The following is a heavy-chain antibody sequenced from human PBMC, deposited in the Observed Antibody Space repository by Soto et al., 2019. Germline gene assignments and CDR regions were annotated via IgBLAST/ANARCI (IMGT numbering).Heavy chain of an antibody. CDR2: IYYSGST. CDR1: GGSISSSSYY. V-gene: IGHV4-39*01. Sequence: SETLSLTCTVSGGSISSSSYYWGWIRQPPGKGLESIGSIYYSGSTYYNPSLKSRVTISVDTSKNQFSLKLSSVTAADTAVYYCARRSDSSSSQHYYYYYGMDVWGQGTTVTVSS. D-gene: IGHD6-6*01. CDR3: ARRSDSSSSQHYYYYYGMDV. J-gene: IGHJ6*02.